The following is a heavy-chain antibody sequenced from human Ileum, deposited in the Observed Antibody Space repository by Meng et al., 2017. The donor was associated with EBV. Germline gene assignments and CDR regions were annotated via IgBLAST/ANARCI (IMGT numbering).Heavy chain of an antibody. CDR3: ARDGDGRPTPIDY. D-gene: IGHD7-27*01. V-gene: IGHV3-23*01. Sequence: EVLLFESGGGLVPPGGSLKLSCAASGFTFSTDTINWVRQAPGRGLEWVSVISDSGDSTDYADSVKGRFTISRDNSKNAVYLQMNSLEVEDTAVYYCARDGDGRPTPIDYWGQGTLITVSS. CDR2: ISDSGDST. J-gene: IGHJ4*02. CDR1: GFTFSTDT.